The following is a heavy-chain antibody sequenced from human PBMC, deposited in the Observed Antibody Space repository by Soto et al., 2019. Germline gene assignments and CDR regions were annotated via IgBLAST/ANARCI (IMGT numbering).Heavy chain of an antibody. Sequence: EVQLLESGGGLVQPGGSLRLSCAASGFTFSSYAMSWVRQAPGKGLEWVSAISGSGGSTYYADSVKGRFTISRDNSKNPLSLQMNSLSAEDTAVYYCAKDLTGSSSSGFDYWGQGTLVTVSS. CDR1: GFTFSSYA. J-gene: IGHJ4*02. D-gene: IGHD6-6*01. V-gene: IGHV3-23*01. CDR2: ISGSGGST. CDR3: AKDLTGSSSSGFDY.